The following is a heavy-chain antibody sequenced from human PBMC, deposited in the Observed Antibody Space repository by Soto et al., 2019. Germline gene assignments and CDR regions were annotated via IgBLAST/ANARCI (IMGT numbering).Heavy chain of an antibody. V-gene: IGHV1-3*01. CDR1: GYTFTSYA. CDR2: INAGNGNT. D-gene: IGHD5-12*01. Sequence: QVQLVQSGAEVKKPGASVKVSCKACGYTFTSYASHWVRQAPGQRLEWMGWINAGNGNTKYSQKFQGRVIITRDTSAGTAYMELRSLRSEDTAVYYCETPIVAFYWGQGSLVTVSS. CDR3: ETPIVAFY. J-gene: IGHJ4*02.